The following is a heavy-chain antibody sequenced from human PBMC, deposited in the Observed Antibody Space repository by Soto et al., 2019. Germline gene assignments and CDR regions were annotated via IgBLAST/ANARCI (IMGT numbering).Heavy chain of an antibody. CDR1: GFTFGDYA. D-gene: IGHD3-16*01. J-gene: IGHJ3*02. V-gene: IGHV3-49*03. Sequence: EVQLVESGGDLVQPGRSLRLSCTTSGFTFGDYAVSWLRQAPGKGLEWVSFIRSKDSGGTAEYAASVKGRFTISRDNSKSIAQLQMNSLKTEDTAVYYCSRDLLGVLAFDIWGQGTMVTVSS. CDR3: SRDLLGVLAFDI. CDR2: IRSKDSGGTA.